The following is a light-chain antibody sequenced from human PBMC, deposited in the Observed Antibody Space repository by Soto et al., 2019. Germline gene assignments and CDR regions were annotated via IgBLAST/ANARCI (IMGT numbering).Light chain of an antibody. Sequence: DIQMTQSPSSLSASVGDRVTINCRASQSINTYLSWYQQKPGKAPKLLIYAASTLQGGVPSRFSGSGSGTEFTLTINKLQPEDFATYYCQQSYGSPWTFGRGTNVEI. CDR3: QQSYGSPWT. J-gene: IGKJ1*01. V-gene: IGKV1-39*01. CDR1: QSINTY. CDR2: AAS.